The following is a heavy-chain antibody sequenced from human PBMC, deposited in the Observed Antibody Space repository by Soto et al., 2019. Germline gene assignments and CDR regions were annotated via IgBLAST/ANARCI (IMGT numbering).Heavy chain of an antibody. V-gene: IGHV2-5*02. CDR2: IYWDDDK. D-gene: IGHD3-22*01. CDR3: AHIPDYSDSSGYQYNWFAP. Sequence: QITLKESGPTLVKPTQTLTLTCTFSGFSLRTSGVGVGWIRQPPGKALEWLALIYWDDDKRYSPSLKSRLTITKDTSKNQVDLTMTNMDPVDTATYYCAHIPDYSDSSGYQYNWFAPWGQGTLVTVSS. CDR1: GFSLRTSGVG. J-gene: IGHJ5*02.